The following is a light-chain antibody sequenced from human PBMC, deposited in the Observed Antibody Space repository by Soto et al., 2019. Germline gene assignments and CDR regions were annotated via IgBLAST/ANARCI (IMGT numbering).Light chain of an antibody. CDR3: SSYRSNNSVG. J-gene: IGLJ2*01. Sequence: QCVLTEPASVSWGPGQSSRVSWPGTGSALDGYNCGSWYQQHPDKDPKLMIHEVTKRPSGISNRFSGSRSSNPATLTISGLQAENEADYYCSSYRSNNSVGFGGGTKVTV. V-gene: IGLV2-14*01. CDR1: GSALDGYNC. CDR2: EVT.